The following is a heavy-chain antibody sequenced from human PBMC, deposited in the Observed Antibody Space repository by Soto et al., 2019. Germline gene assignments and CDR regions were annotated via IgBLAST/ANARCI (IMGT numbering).Heavy chain of an antibody. J-gene: IGHJ6*02. CDR3: AKESALGGGNGWDV. Sequence: QVQLVESGGGVVQPGRSLRLSCAASGFIFSNYGIHWVRQAPGKGLEWVAVISFDGSEKYYGDSVKGRFTISRDNSKDTLYLQMNSLTVEDTAIYYCAKESALGGGNGWDVWGQGTTVTVSS. V-gene: IGHV3-30*18. CDR2: ISFDGSEK. D-gene: IGHD3-16*01. CDR1: GFIFSNYG.